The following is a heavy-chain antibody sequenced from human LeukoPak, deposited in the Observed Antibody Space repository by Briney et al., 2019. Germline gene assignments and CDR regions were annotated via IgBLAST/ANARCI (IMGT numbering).Heavy chain of an antibody. D-gene: IGHD2-21*01. CDR1: GGSISSHY. J-gene: IGHJ5*02. Sequence: PSETLSLTCTVSGGSISSHYWSWIRQPPGKGLEWIGYIYYSGSTNYNPSLKSRVTISVDTSKNQFSLKLSSVTAADTAVYYCARAYGDSTYLSWFDPWGQGTLVTVSS. V-gene: IGHV4-59*11. CDR2: IYYSGST. CDR3: ARAYGDSTYLSWFDP.